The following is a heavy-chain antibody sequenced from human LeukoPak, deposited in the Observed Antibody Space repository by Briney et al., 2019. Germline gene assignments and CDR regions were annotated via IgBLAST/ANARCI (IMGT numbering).Heavy chain of an antibody. CDR3: ARHVKMAYNRFPLGVFDI. Sequence: SETLSLTCTVSGGSISSYYWSWIRQPPGKGLEWIGSIYYSGSTYYNPSLKSRVTISVDPSKNQFSLKLSFVTAADTAVYYCARHVKMAYNRFPLGVFDIWGQGTMVTISS. D-gene: IGHD5-24*01. J-gene: IGHJ3*02. CDR1: GGSISSYY. CDR2: IYYSGST. V-gene: IGHV4-39*01.